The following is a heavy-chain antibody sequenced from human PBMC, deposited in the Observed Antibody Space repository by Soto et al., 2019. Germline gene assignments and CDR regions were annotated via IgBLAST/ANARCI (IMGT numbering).Heavy chain of an antibody. J-gene: IGHJ4*02. CDR3: AKEIWFGELLPIAFDY. CDR2: ISGSGGGT. V-gene: IGHV3-23*01. CDR1: GFTFSSYA. Sequence: GGSLRLSCAASGFTFSSYAMSWVRQAPGRGLEWVSAISGSGGGTYYADSVKGRFTISRDKSKNTLYLQMNSLRAEDTAVYYCAKEIWFGELLPIAFDYWGQGTLVTVSS. D-gene: IGHD3-10*01.